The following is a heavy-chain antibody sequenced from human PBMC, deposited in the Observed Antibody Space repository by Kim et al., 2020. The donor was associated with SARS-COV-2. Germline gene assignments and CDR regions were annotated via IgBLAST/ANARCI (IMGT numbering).Heavy chain of an antibody. CDR3: ARLRQGEYQLLNFDY. V-gene: IGHV4-39*01. Sequence: SETLSLTCTVSGGSISSSSYYWGWIRQPPGKGLEWIGSIYYSGSTYYNPSLKSRVTISVDTSKNQFSLKLSSVTAADTAVYYCARLRQGEYQLLNFDYWGQGTLVTVSS. CDR2: IYYSGST. J-gene: IGHJ4*02. D-gene: IGHD2-2*01. CDR1: GGSISSSSYY.